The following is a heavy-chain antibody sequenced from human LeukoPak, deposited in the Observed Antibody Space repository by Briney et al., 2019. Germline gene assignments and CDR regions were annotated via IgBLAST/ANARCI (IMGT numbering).Heavy chain of an antibody. CDR1: GFTYSNHA. D-gene: IGHD6-19*01. V-gene: IGHV3-21*01. CDR2: ITPATDNI. CDR3: ARLAGPRPGTYYFDF. J-gene: IGHJ4*02. Sequence: GGSLRLSCAASGFTYSNHAMEWVRQTPGKGLEWVSSITPATDNIYYTPSVEGRFTTSRDNAKHSLYLQMDNLRADDTALYYCARLAGPRPGTYYFDFWGQGVQVTVSS.